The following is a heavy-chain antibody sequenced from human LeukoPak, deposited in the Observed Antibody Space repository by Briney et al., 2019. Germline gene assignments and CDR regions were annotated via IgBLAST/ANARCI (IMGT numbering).Heavy chain of an antibody. CDR3: ARNHDSSGYTFDY. CDR2: INPSGGST. Sequence: ASVKVSCKASGYTFNSNYMHWVREAPGQGLEWMGIINPSGGSTNYAQKFQGRVTMTSDTSTSTVYMELRSLRSEDTAVYYCARNHDSSGYTFDYWGQGTLVTVFS. D-gene: IGHD3-22*01. V-gene: IGHV1-46*02. CDR1: GYTFNSNY. J-gene: IGHJ4*02.